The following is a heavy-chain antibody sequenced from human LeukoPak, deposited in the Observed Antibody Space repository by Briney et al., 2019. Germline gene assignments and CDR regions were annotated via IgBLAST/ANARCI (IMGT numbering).Heavy chain of an antibody. J-gene: IGHJ4*02. V-gene: IGHV1-2*07. D-gene: IGHD3-3*02. Sequence: ASVTVSFTASGYTFTFYYVHWLRQAPGQGKEWVGWINPNNGATDYAHKFQGRVTMARHTSISTAYIELSRLTSDDTAVYYCARGVGLALAVTRFDYGGQGTLVTVS. CDR3: ARGVGLALAVTRFDY. CDR1: GYTFTFYY. CDR2: INPNNGAT.